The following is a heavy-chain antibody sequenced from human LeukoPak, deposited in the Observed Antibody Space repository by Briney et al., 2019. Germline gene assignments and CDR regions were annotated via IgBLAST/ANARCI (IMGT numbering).Heavy chain of an antibody. Sequence: PSETLSLTCTVSGGSISSYYWSWIRQPPGKVLEWIGYIYTSGSINYNPSLKSRVTISVDTSKNQFSLKLSSVTAAGTAVYYCARHRRASYYYYYMDVWGKGTTVTVSS. CDR2: IYTSGSI. J-gene: IGHJ6*03. CDR1: GGSISSYY. CDR3: ARHRRASYYYYYMDV. V-gene: IGHV4-4*09.